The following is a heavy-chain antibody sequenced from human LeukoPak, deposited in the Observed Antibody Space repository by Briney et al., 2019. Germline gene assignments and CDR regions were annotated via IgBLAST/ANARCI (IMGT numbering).Heavy chain of an antibody. CDR2: IIPIFGTA. Sequence: SVKVSCKASGGTFSSYAISWVRQAPGQGLEWMGGIIPIFGTANYAQKFQGRVTITADESTSTAYMELSRLRTDDTAVYYCASDYYDSSGYSDYWGQGTLVTVSS. CDR1: GGTFSSYA. V-gene: IGHV1-69*01. D-gene: IGHD3-22*01. CDR3: ASDYYDSSGYSDY. J-gene: IGHJ4*02.